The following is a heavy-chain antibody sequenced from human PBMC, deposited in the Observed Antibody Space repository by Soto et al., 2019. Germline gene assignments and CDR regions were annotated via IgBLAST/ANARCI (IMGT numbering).Heavy chain of an antibody. V-gene: IGHV1-2*04. J-gene: IGHJ4*02. CDR2: INPNSGGT. D-gene: IGHD2-2*01. CDR1: GCTFTGYY. Sequence: ASVKVSCKASGCTFTGYYMHWVRQAPGQGLEWMGWINPNSGGTNYAQKFQGWVTMTRDTSISTAYMELSRLRSDDTAVYYCARGEDIVVVPAATYFDYWGQGTLVTVSS. CDR3: ARGEDIVVVPAATYFDY.